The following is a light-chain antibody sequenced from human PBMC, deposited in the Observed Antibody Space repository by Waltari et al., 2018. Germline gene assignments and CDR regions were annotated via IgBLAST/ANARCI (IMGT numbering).Light chain of an antibody. CDR2: EGF. CDR1: SIDVRNYQL. Sequence: QSALTQPASVSGSPGQSIPIPCTGPSIDVRNYQLPSCYQLLPGKPPNLIIYEGFKRPSGVSDRFSGSQSANTASLTISGLQAEDEADYYCSLYSTTTDMFGGGTKVSVL. J-gene: IGLJ3*02. CDR3: SLYSTTTDM. V-gene: IGLV2-23*01.